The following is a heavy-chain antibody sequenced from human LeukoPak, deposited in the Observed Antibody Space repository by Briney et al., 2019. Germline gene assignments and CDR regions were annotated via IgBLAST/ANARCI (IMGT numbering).Heavy chain of an antibody. CDR2: IKQDGSEK. J-gene: IGHJ4*02. CDR1: GFIFRSHW. V-gene: IGHV3-7*01. D-gene: IGHD4-17*01. Sequence: GGSLRLSCAASGFIFRSHWMPWVRQAPGRGLEWVAQIKQDGSEKHYVDSVEGRFTLSRVDAKNSLSVQMNSPRVDHTAVYYCARGPNYGARVDYLDYGGQGTLVTVSS. CDR3: ARGPNYGARVDYLDY.